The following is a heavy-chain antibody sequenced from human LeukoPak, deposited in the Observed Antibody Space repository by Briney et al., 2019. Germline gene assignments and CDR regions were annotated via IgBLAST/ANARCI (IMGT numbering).Heavy chain of an antibody. CDR2: IYYSGST. V-gene: IGHV4-59*08. Sequence: ASETLSLTCTVSSGSISSYYWSWIRQPPGKGLEWIGYIYYSGSTNYNPSLKSRVTISVDTSKNQFSLKLSSVTAADTAVYYCARSSAVVAANFDYWGQGTLVTVSS. CDR1: SGSISSYY. CDR3: ARSSAVVAANFDY. D-gene: IGHD2-15*01. J-gene: IGHJ4*02.